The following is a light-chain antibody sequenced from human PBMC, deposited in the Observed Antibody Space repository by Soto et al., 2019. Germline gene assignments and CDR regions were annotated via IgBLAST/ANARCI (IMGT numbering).Light chain of an antibody. V-gene: IGKV3-15*01. CDR1: QSVSSN. J-gene: IGKJ1*01. CDR3: QQYNNWPPST. Sequence: VMTQSPVTLSVSPGERATLSCRASQSVSSNLAWYQQKPGQAPRLLIYGASTRDTGIPGRFSGSGSGREFTLTISSLQSEDFAVYYCQQYNNWPPSTFGQGTTVEIK. CDR2: GAS.